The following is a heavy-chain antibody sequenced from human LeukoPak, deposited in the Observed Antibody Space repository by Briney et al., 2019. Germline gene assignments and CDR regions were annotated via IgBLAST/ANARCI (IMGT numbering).Heavy chain of an antibody. J-gene: IGHJ4*02. CDR1: GFTFGDYA. CDR2: MRSKAYGGTT. CDR3: TRVYSSGWYRIIDY. Sequence: GRSLRLSCTASGFTFGDYAMSWVRQAPGKGLEWVGFMRSKAYGGTTEYAASVKGRFTISRDDSKSIAYLQMNSLKTEDTAVYYCTRVYSSGWYRIIDYWGQGTLVTVSS. V-gene: IGHV3-49*04. D-gene: IGHD6-19*01.